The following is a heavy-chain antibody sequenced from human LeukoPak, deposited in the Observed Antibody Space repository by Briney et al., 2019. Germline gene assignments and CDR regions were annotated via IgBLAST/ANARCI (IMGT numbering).Heavy chain of an antibody. Sequence: SETLSLTCTVSGGSISSSSYYWGWIRQPPGRGLEWIGSIYYSGSTYYNPSLKSRVTISVDTSKNQFSLKLSSVTAADTAVYYCARQEEETYWGQGTLVTVSS. V-gene: IGHV4-39*01. CDR2: IYYSGST. CDR3: ARQEEETY. D-gene: IGHD5-24*01. CDR1: GGSISSSSYY. J-gene: IGHJ4*02.